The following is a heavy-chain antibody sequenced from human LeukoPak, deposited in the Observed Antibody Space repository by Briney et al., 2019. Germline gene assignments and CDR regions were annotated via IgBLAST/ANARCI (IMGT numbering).Heavy chain of an antibody. CDR1: GGSISSYY. CDR2: IYYSGST. D-gene: IGHD6-13*01. CDR3: ARGGSSSSWPFYY. V-gene: IGHV4-59*01. J-gene: IGHJ4*02. Sequence: SETLSLTCTVSGGSISSYYWSWIRQPPGKGLEWIGYIYYSGSTNYNPSLKSRVTISVDTSKNQFSLKLSSVTAADTAVYYCARGGSSSSWPFYYWGQGTLVTVSS.